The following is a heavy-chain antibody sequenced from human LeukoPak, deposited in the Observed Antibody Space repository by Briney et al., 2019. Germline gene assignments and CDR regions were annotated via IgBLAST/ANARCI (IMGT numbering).Heavy chain of an antibody. CDR2: INPSGGST. CDR3: ARDGIVGALPAYYFDY. J-gene: IGHJ4*02. D-gene: IGHD1-26*01. CDR1: GYTFTSYY. Sequence: ASVKVSCKASGYTFTSYYMHWVRQAPGQGPEWMGIINPSGGSTSYAQKFQGRVTMTRDTSTSTVYMELSSLRSEDTAVYYCARDGIVGALPAYYFDYWGQGTLVTVSS. V-gene: IGHV1-46*01.